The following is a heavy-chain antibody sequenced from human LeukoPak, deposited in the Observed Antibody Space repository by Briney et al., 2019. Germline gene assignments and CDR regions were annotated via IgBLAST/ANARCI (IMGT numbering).Heavy chain of an antibody. J-gene: IGHJ3*02. CDR3: ARECNPSTNDAFDI. D-gene: IGHD1-14*01. CDR1: GGSISSGNYY. V-gene: IGHV4-31*03. Sequence: PSQTLSLTCTVSGGSISSGNYYWSWIRQHPGKGLEWIGYIFYSGNTYYNPSLKSRVTMSVDTSKNQFSLKLSSVTAADTAVYYCARECNPSTNDAFDIWGQGTMVTVSS. CDR2: IFYSGNT.